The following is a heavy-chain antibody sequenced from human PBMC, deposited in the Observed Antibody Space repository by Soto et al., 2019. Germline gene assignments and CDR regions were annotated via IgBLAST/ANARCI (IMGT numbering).Heavy chain of an antibody. CDR3: ARDGGQQLVFDS. V-gene: IGHV3-48*02. Sequence: EVQLVESGGGLVQPGGSLRLSCAASGFTFSSYTMNWVRQAPGKGLEWVSYISRSSTTIYYADSVKGRFTISRDNAKNSLYLQMKSLRDEDTAVYYCARDGGQQLVFDSWGQGTLVTVSS. CDR1: GFTFSSYT. CDR2: ISRSSTTI. J-gene: IGHJ4*02. D-gene: IGHD6-13*01.